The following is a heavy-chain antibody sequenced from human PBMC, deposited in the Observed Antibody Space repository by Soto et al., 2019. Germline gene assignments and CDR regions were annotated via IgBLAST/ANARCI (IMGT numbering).Heavy chain of an antibody. V-gene: IGHV3-30-3*01. CDR3: ARDGVAGIVTYYFD. Sequence: ANGFTFSSYAMHWVRRAQGKGLEWVAVISYDGSNKYYADSVKGRFTISRDNSKNTLYLQMNSLRAEDTAVYYCARDGVAGIVTYYFD. D-gene: IGHD6-19*01. J-gene: IGHJ4*01. CDR1: GFTFSSYA. CDR2: ISYDGSNK.